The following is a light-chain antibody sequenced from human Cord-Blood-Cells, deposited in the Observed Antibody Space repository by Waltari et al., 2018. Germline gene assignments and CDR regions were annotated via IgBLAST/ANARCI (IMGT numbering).Light chain of an antibody. CDR2: GAS. CDR1: QSVSSSY. J-gene: IGKJ3*01. CDR3: QQYASSRGT. V-gene: IGKV3-20*01. Sequence: EIVLTQSPGTLSLSPGERATLSCRASQSVSSSYLAWYQQKPGQAPRLLVYGASSRATGIPDRVSGSGSRTDFTLTISRLEPEDLAGYYCQQYASSRGTCGPGTKVDSK.